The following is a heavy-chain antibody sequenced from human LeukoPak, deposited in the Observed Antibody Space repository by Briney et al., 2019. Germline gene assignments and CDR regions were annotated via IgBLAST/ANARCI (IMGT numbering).Heavy chain of an antibody. CDR2: INPSGGST. D-gene: IGHD3-10*01. CDR3: ARDFYYGSGSAWFDP. Sequence: GASVKVSYKASGYTFTSYYMHWVRQAPGQGLEWMGIINPSGGSTSYAQKFQGRVTMTRDMSTSTVYMELSSLRSEDTAVYYCARDFYYGSGSAWFDPWGQGTLVTVSS. V-gene: IGHV1-46*01. J-gene: IGHJ5*02. CDR1: GYTFTSYY.